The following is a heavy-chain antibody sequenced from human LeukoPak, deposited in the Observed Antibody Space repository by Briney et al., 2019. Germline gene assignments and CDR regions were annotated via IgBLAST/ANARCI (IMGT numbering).Heavy chain of an antibody. Sequence: NSSETLFLSCAAYGGSFSGYVWSWIRQPPGKGLEWIGEINHSGGTNYNPSLKRRVTISVDKSKTQFSLKLSSVTAADTAVYYCARCSRSGGPRQYWGQGTLVTVSS. V-gene: IGHV4-34*01. CDR3: ARCSRSGGPRQY. CDR2: INHSGGT. D-gene: IGHD2-15*01. CDR1: GGSFSGYV. J-gene: IGHJ4*02.